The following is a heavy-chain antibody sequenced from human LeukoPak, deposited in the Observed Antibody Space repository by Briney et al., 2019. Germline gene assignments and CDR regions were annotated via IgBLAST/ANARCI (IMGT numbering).Heavy chain of an antibody. V-gene: IGHV4-34*01. CDR1: GGSFSGYY. Sequence: SETLSLTCAVYGGSFSGYYWSWIRQPPGKGLEWIGEINHSGSTNYNPSLKSRVTISVDTSKNQFSLKLSSVTAADTAVYYCARDTYNYGSSAYYFDYWGQGALVTVSS. CDR3: ARDTYNYGSSAYYFDY. J-gene: IGHJ4*02. D-gene: IGHD5-18*01. CDR2: INHSGST.